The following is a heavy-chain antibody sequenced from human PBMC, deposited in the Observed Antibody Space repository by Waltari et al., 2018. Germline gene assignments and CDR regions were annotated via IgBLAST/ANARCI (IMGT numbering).Heavy chain of an antibody. Sequence: QVQVVDSGGGVVQPGGSLRLSCAASGFTFSLHDMQWVRQARGKGLEWVAFIRNDGGNAYYADSAKGRFTISRDNSKNMVHLQMNSLRPEDTAMYFCIKGGTSFDWWGQGTLVTVSS. V-gene: IGHV3-30*02. CDR1: GFTFSLHD. CDR3: IKGGTSFDW. J-gene: IGHJ4*02. CDR2: IRNDGGNA. D-gene: IGHD1-26*01.